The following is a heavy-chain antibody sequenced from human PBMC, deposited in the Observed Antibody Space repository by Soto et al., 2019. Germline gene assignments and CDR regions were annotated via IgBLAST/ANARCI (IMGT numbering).Heavy chain of an antibody. V-gene: IGHV4-59*01. CDR1: GDSINAYY. D-gene: IGHD1-26*01. CDR3: ARGGGRYYKYWFDP. CDR2: IYYSGSA. Sequence: QVQLQESGPGLVKPSETLSLTCTVSGDSINAYYWTWVRQPPGEGLEWLGYIYYSGSASYNPSLKRRVTISLDTSKNQFSLKLSSVTAADTAVYYCARGGGRYYKYWFDPWGQGTLVTVSS. J-gene: IGHJ5*02.